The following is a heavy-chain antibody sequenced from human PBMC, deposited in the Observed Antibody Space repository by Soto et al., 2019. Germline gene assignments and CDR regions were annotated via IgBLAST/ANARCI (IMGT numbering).Heavy chain of an antibody. CDR1: GFTFSSYW. CDR2: INSDGSST. Sequence: GGSLRLSCAASGFTFSSYWMHWVRQAPGKGLVWVSRINSDGSSTSYADSVKGRFTISRDNAKNTLYLQMNSLRAEDTAVYYCARERSTVVTRPDAFDIWGQGTMVTVSS. CDR3: ARERSTVVTRPDAFDI. D-gene: IGHD4-17*01. V-gene: IGHV3-74*01. J-gene: IGHJ3*02.